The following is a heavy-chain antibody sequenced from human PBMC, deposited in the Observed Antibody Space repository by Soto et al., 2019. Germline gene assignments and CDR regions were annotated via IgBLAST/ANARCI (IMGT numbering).Heavy chain of an antibody. Sequence: PGGSLRLSCAASGFTFSSYWMSWVRQAPGKGLEWVANIKQDGSEKYYVDSVKGRFTISRDNAKNSLYLQMNSLRGEDTAVYYCARGLVVVVAATVWFDYWGQGTLVTVSS. CDR3: ARGLVVVVAATVWFDY. CDR2: IKQDGSEK. CDR1: GFTFSSYW. J-gene: IGHJ4*02. D-gene: IGHD2-15*01. V-gene: IGHV3-7*01.